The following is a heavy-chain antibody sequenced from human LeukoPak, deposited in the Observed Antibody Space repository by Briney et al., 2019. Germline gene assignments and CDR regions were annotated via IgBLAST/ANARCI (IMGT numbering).Heavy chain of an antibody. CDR2: IKSKTDGGTT. V-gene: IGHV3-15*01. CDR1: GFTFSSYW. Sequence: PVGSLRLSCAASGFTFSSYWMHWVRQAPGKGLEWVGRIKSKTDGGTTDYAAPVKGRFTISRDDSKNTLYLQMNSLKTEDTAVYYCTTPYYDYVWGSYRPFDYWGQGTPVTVSS. J-gene: IGHJ4*02. CDR3: TTPYYDYVWGSYRPFDY. D-gene: IGHD3-16*02.